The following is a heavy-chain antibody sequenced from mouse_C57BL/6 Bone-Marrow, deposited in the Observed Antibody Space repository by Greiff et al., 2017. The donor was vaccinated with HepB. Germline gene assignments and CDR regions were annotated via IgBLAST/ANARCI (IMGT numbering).Heavy chain of an antibody. D-gene: IGHD1-1*01. CDR2: INPSNGGT. Sequence: QVQLKQSGPELVRPGASVKLSCKASGYTFTSYWMHWVKQRPGQGLEWIGNINPSNGGTNYNEKFKSKATLTVDKSSSTAYMQLSSLTSEDSAVYYCARCRDYYGSSWFAYWGQGTLVTVSA. CDR3: ARCRDYYGSSWFAY. CDR1: GYTFTSYW. V-gene: IGHV1-53*01. J-gene: IGHJ3*01.